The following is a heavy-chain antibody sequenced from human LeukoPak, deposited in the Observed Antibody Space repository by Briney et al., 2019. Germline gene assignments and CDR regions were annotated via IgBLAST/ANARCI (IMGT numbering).Heavy chain of an antibody. CDR1: GGSISSYY. CDR3: ARDWAVVVPAAMGGWFDP. Sequence: SETLSLTCTVSGGSISSYYWSWIRQPAGKGLEWIGRIYTSGSTNYNPSLKSRVTMSVDTSKSQFSLKLSSVTAADTAVYYCARDWAVVVPAAMGGWFDPWGQGTLVTVSS. D-gene: IGHD2-2*01. J-gene: IGHJ5*02. CDR2: IYTSGST. V-gene: IGHV4-4*07.